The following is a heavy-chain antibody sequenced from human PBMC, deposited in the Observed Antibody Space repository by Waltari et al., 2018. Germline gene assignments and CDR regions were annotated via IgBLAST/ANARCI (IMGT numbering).Heavy chain of an antibody. CDR3: TTDYPPYDRRGY. CDR1: GFPFTYAW. D-gene: IGHD3-22*01. J-gene: IGHJ4*02. CDR2: IKSKADGGTT. V-gene: IGHV3-15*01. Sequence: EVHLVESGVGLVDPGGSLSLSCAASGFPFTYAWLRWVRQAPGKGLECVGRIKSKADGGTTDYVAPVKGRFSISRDDSENTLYLQMNSLKTEDTAVYYCTTDYPPYDRRGYWGQGTLVTVSS.